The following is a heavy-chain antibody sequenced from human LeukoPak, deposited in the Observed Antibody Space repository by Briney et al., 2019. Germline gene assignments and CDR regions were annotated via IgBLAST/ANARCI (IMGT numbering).Heavy chain of an antibody. Sequence: PSETLSLTCTVSGGAIASGGYSWNWIRQSPGKGLEWIGCIYDRGPAYYNPSLKSRFTISVDRPKNQFSLKLSSVTAADTAVYYCARVAYDSSGYYSLFDYWGQGTLVTVSS. CDR3: ARVAYDSSGYYSLFDY. CDR2: IYDRGPA. V-gene: IGHV4-30-2*06. D-gene: IGHD3-22*01. CDR1: GGAIASGGYS. J-gene: IGHJ4*02.